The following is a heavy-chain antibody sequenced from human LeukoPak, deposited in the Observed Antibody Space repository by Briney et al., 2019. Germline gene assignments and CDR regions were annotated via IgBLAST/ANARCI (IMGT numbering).Heavy chain of an antibody. D-gene: IGHD3-10*01. J-gene: IGHJ5*02. CDR1: EFTFSSYS. CDR3: ARDGWFGDYNWFDP. CDR2: ISSASNTI. V-gene: IGHV3-48*01. Sequence: GGSLRLSCAASEFTFSSYSMNWVRQAPGKGLEWVSYISSASNTIYYADSVKGRFTISRDNAKNSLYLQMNSPRAEDTAMYYCARDGWFGDYNWFDPWGQGTLVTVSS.